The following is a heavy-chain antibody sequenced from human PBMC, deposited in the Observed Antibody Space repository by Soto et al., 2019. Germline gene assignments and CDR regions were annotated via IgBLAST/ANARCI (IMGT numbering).Heavy chain of an antibody. Sequence: GESLKISCKGSGYSFTSYWIGWVRQMPGKGLEWMGIIYPGDSDTRYSPSFQGQVTISADKSISTAYLQWSSLKASDTAMYYCARQYEIIAVAGTWAFDIWGQGTMVTVSS. D-gene: IGHD6-19*01. CDR2: IYPGDSDT. CDR1: GYSFTSYW. J-gene: IGHJ3*02. CDR3: ARQYEIIAVAGTWAFDI. V-gene: IGHV5-51*01.